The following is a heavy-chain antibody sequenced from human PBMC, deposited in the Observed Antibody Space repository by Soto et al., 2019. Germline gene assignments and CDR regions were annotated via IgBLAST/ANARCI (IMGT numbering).Heavy chain of an antibody. CDR2: ISYDGSNK. V-gene: IGHV3-30-3*01. Sequence: GGSLRLSCAASGFTFSSYAMHWVRQAPGKGLEWVAVISYDGSNKYYADSVKGRFTISRDNSKNTLYLQMNSLRAEDTAVYYCARGGGRVNYGDGPAFDYWGQGTLVTVSS. CDR1: GFTFSSYA. CDR3: ARGGGRVNYGDGPAFDY. J-gene: IGHJ4*02. D-gene: IGHD4-17*01.